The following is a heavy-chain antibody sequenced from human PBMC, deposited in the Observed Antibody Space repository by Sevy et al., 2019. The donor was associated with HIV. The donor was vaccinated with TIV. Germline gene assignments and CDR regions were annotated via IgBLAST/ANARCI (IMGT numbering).Heavy chain of an antibody. J-gene: IGHJ4*02. CDR2: IWTDGSNK. CDR1: GFTFSNYG. CDR3: ARGGYFNDRSAKRHFDY. D-gene: IGHD3-22*01. Sequence: GGSLRLSCAASGFTFSNYGMHWVRQAPGKGLEWVAVIWTDGSNKYYADSVKGRFTISRDNSKNTLYLQMNSLRVEDTAVYFCARGGYFNDRSAKRHFDYWGQGTLVTVSS. V-gene: IGHV3-33*01.